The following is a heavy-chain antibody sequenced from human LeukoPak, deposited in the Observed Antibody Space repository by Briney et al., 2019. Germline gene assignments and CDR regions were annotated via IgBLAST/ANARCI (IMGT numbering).Heavy chain of an antibody. CDR3: ARRREFFDY. CDR1: GGSISSYY. J-gene: IGHJ4*02. CDR2: IYTSGST. Sequence: SETLSLTCTVSGGSISSYYWSWIRQPPGKGLEWIGYIYTSGSTNYNPSLKSRVTISVDTSKNQFSLKLSSVTAADTAVYYCARRREFFDYWGQGILVTVSS. D-gene: IGHD3-10*01. V-gene: IGHV4-4*09.